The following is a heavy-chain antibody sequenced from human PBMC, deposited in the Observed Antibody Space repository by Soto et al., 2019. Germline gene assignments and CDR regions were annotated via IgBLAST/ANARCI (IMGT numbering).Heavy chain of an antibody. D-gene: IGHD6-19*01. Sequence: EVPLLESGGGLVQPGGSLRLSCAASGFTFSSYAMSWVRQAPGKGLEWVSAISGSGSNTYYADSVKGRFTISRDNSTNTLYLQGNSLRAEDTAVYYCAKEASRRGGCFDYWGQGTLVTVSS. CDR1: GFTFSSYA. CDR2: ISGSGSNT. V-gene: IGHV3-23*01. CDR3: AKEASRRGGCFDY. J-gene: IGHJ4*02.